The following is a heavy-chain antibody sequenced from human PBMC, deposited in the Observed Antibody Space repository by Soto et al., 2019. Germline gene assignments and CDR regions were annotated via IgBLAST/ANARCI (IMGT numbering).Heavy chain of an antibody. CDR2: IRSSGSTI. CDR1: GFTFSDYY. J-gene: IGHJ4*02. CDR3: AREGRDGYKTIDX. Sequence: GGSLRLSFAASGFTFSDYYMSWIRQAPGKGLEWVSYIRSSGSTIYYADSVKVRYTISRDNANNSLYLQMNSLRAEDTAVYYCAREGRDGYKTIDXWGQGTLVTVSX. D-gene: IGHD5-12*01. V-gene: IGHV3-11*01.